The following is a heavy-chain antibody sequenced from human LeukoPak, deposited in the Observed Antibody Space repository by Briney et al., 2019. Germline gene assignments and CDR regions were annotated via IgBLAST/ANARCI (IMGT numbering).Heavy chain of an antibody. D-gene: IGHD4-17*01. CDR2: ISAYNGNT. CDR3: ARGGGDYGYNWFDP. CDR1: GYTFTSYG. Sequence: APVKVSCKASGYTFTSYGISWVRQAPGQGLEWMGSISAYNGNTNYAQKLQGRFPMTTDTSTSTAYMERRSLRSDDTAVYYCARGGGDYGYNWFDPWGQGTLVTVSS. J-gene: IGHJ5*02. V-gene: IGHV1-18*01.